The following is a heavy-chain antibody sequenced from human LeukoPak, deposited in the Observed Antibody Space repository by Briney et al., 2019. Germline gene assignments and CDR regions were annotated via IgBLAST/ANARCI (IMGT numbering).Heavy chain of an antibody. Sequence: SETLSLTCTVSGGSISSSSYYWCWIRQPPGKGLEWIGSIYYSGSTYYNPSLKSRVTISVDTSKNQFSLKLSSVTAADTAVYYCARHGGPYWSYWFDPWGQGTLVTVSS. CDR2: IYYSGST. V-gene: IGHV4-39*01. CDR1: GGSISSSSYY. J-gene: IGHJ5*02. D-gene: IGHD3-16*01. CDR3: ARHGGPYWSYWFDP.